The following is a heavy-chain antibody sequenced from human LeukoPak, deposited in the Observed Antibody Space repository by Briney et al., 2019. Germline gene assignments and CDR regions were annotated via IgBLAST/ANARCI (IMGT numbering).Heavy chain of an antibody. CDR2: IKQDGSEK. D-gene: IGHD6-6*01. Sequence: QAGGSLRLSCAVSGFTFSSYWMSWVRQAPGKGLEWVANIKQDGSEKYYVDSVKGRFTISRDNTKNSLYLQMDSLRAEDTAVYYCARMGSSSSSYWGQGTLVTVSS. CDR3: ARMGSSSSSY. J-gene: IGHJ4*02. V-gene: IGHV3-7*01. CDR1: GFTFSSYW.